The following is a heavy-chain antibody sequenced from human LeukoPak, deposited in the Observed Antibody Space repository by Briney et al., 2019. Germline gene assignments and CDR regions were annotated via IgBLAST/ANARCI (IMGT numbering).Heavy chain of an antibody. D-gene: IGHD3-22*01. CDR1: GGTFSSYA. CDR2: IIPIFGTA. Sequence: SVKVSCKASGGTFSSYAISWVRQAPGQGLEWMGGIIPIFGTASYAQKFQGRVTMTRDTSTSTVYMELSSLRSEDTAVYYCARGDGYSVKRWGQGTLVTVSS. CDR3: ARGDGYSVKR. J-gene: IGHJ4*02. V-gene: IGHV1-69*05.